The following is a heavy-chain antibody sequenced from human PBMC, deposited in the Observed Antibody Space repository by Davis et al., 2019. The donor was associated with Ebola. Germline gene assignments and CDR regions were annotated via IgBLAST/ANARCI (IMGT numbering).Heavy chain of an antibody. CDR2: ISSSSSYI. CDR3: ARDGYCSGGSCYNYFDY. D-gene: IGHD2-15*01. CDR1: GFTFSSYS. Sequence: PGGSLRLSCAASGFTFSSYSMNWVRQAPGKGLEWVSSISSSSSYIYYADSVKGRFTISRDNAKNSLYLQMNSLRAEDTAVYYCARDGYCSGGSCYNYFDYWGQGTLVTVSS. J-gene: IGHJ4*02. V-gene: IGHV3-21*01.